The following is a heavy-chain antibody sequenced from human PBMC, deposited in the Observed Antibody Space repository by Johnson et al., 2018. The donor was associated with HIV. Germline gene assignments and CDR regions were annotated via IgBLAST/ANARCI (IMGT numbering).Heavy chain of an antibody. CDR2: INSDGSST. D-gene: IGHD6-19*01. CDR3: ARGKKQWLDEDAFDI. Sequence: VQLVESGGGLVQPGGSLRLSCAASGFTFSSYCMHWVRQAPGKGLVWVSRINSDGSSTSYADSVKGRFTISRDNAKNTLYLQMNSLRAEDTAVYYCARGKKQWLDEDAFDIWGQGTMVTVSS. J-gene: IGHJ3*02. V-gene: IGHV3-74*01. CDR1: GFTFSSYC.